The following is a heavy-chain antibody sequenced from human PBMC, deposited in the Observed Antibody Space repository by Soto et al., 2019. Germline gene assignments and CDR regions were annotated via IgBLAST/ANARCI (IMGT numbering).Heavy chain of an antibody. D-gene: IGHD6-13*01. J-gene: IGHJ3*01. CDR1: GGTFSTYT. CDR2: ILPMLDIT. V-gene: IGHV1-69*02. Sequence: QVQLVQSGAEVKKPGSSVKVSCKASGGTFSTYTIIWVRQAPGQGLEWMGRILPMLDITNSAQRFQGRVTITADKSTSTAYLEMSSLRAEDSAVYYCTLGSRSAEPFDLLGRATMITVSS. CDR3: TLGSRSAEPFDL.